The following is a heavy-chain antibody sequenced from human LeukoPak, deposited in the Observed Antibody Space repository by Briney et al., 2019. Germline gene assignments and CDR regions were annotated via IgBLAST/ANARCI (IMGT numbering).Heavy chain of an antibody. V-gene: IGHV3-13*04. CDR2: IGAGGDT. D-gene: IGHD3-10*01. Sequence: QPGGSLRLSCAASGFTLSPYDMHWVRHATGKGLEWVSAIGAGGDTYYPGSVQGRFTISRDNAKNSLYLQMNSLRDEDTAMYYCARDYYGSGSYYNEGHYFDYWGQGTLVTVSS. CDR1: GFTLSPYD. J-gene: IGHJ4*02. CDR3: ARDYYGSGSYYNEGHYFDY.